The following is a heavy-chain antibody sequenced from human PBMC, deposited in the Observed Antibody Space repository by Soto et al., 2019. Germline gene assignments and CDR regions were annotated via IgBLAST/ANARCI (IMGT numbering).Heavy chain of an antibody. CDR1: GFTFSSYW. D-gene: IGHD1-26*01. CDR3: ARVGATTWY. Sequence: GGSLRLSCAASGFTFSSYWMHWVRQAPGKGLVWVSRVSSDGSITNYADAVKGRFTISRDNAKNTLYLQMDGLRAEDTAVYYCARVGATTWYWGQGTLVTVSS. V-gene: IGHV3-74*01. CDR2: VSSDGSIT. J-gene: IGHJ4*02.